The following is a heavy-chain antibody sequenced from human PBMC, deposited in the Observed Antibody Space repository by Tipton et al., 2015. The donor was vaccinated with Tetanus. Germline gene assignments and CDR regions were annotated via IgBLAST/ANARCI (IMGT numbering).Heavy chain of an antibody. Sequence: TLSLTCSVSGGSLRSGDHYWSWIRQPPGKGLEWLAYISSSGSTNSNYSLKRRITMSRDTSKNQFSLKLASVTAADTAVYFCARANIDVSKKGPFDSWGQGILVIVSA. CDR1: GGSLRSGDHY. CDR2: ISSSGST. V-gene: IGHV4-61*08. J-gene: IGHJ4*02. D-gene: IGHD2/OR15-2a*01. CDR3: ARANIDVSKKGPFDS.